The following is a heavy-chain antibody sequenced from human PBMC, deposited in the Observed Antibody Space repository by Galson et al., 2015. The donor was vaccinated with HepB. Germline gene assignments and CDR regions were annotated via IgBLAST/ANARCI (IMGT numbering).Heavy chain of an antibody. V-gene: IGHV1-69*13. J-gene: IGHJ5*02. CDR1: GGTFSSYA. D-gene: IGHD3-22*01. CDR2: IIPIFGTA. CDR3: ARDHTSVYDSSAPPYNWFDP. Sequence: SVKVSCKASGGTFSSYAISWVRQAPGQGLEWMGGIIPIFGTANYAQKFQGRVTITADESTSTAYMELSSLRSEDTAVYYCARDHTSVYDSSAPPYNWFDPWGQGTLVTVSS.